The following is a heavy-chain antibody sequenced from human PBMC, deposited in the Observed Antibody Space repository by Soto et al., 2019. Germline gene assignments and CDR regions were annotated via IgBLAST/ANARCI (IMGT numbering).Heavy chain of an antibody. Sequence: EVQLLESGGGLVQPGGSLRLSCAASGFTFSSYAMSWVRQAPGQGLEWVSAISGSGGSTYYADSVKGRFTISRDNSKNMLYLQMNSLSAEDTAVYYCAGVVQVMRKIKVYYYYYIDVWGKGTTVTVSS. CDR3: AGVVQVMRKIKVYYYYYIDV. J-gene: IGHJ6*03. CDR1: GFTFSSYA. CDR2: ISGSGGST. D-gene: IGHD3-3*01. V-gene: IGHV3-23*01.